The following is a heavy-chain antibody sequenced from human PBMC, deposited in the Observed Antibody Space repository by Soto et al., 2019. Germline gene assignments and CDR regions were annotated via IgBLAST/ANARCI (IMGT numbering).Heavy chain of an antibody. CDR3: ARDRYSSGWYVSGYYGMDV. J-gene: IGHJ6*02. CDR2: IWYDGSKK. CDR1: GFTFSSYG. V-gene: IGHV3-33*01. Sequence: TGGSLRLSCAASGFTFSSYGMHWVRQAPGKGLEWVAVIWYDGSKKYYADSVKGRFTISRDNSKNTLYLQINSLRAEDTAVYHCARDRYSSGWYVSGYYGMDVWGQGTTVTVSS. D-gene: IGHD6-19*01.